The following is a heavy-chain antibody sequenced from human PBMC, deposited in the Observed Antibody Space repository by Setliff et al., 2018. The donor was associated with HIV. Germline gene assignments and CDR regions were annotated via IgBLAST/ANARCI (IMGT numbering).Heavy chain of an antibody. D-gene: IGHD4-17*01. CDR2: IWYDGSNK. J-gene: IGHJ6*03. CDR3: ASEGTVRYGYYYYMDV. CDR1: GFTFSSYG. Sequence: GSLRLSCAASGFTFSSYGMHWVRQAPGKGLEWVAVIWYDGSNKYYADSVKGRFTLSRDNSKNTLYLQMSSLRAEDTAVYYCASEGTVRYGYYYYMDVWGKGTTVTVSS. V-gene: IGHV3-33*01.